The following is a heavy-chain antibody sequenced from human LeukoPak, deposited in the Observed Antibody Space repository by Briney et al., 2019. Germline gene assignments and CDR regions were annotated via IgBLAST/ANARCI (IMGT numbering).Heavy chain of an antibody. Sequence: SETLSLTCDVSGGSISTDDYWWGWIRQPPGKGLEWIAIIFFTGKTHHNPSLRSRAFMSVDTSKNQFYLRLSAVTAADTAVYYCARQMGLGVWALDYWGQGTLVTVSS. J-gene: IGHJ4*02. CDR1: GGSISTDDYW. CDR3: ARQMGLGVWALDY. D-gene: IGHD5/OR15-5a*01. CDR2: IFFTGKT. V-gene: IGHV4-39*01.